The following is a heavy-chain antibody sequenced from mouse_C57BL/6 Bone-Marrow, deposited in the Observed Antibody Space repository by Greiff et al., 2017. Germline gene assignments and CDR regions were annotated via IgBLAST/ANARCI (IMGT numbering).Heavy chain of an antibody. Sequence: EVQLQQSGAELARPGASVKLSCKVSGYTFTDYYMNWVKQSHGKSLEWIGVINPYNGGTSYNQKFKGKATLTVDKSSSTAYMELNSLTSEDSAVYYCARSHYSNYGAWFAYWGQGTLVTVSA. J-gene: IGHJ3*01. D-gene: IGHD2-5*01. V-gene: IGHV1-19*01. CDR2: INPYNGGT. CDR3: ARSHYSNYGAWFAY. CDR1: GYTFTDYY.